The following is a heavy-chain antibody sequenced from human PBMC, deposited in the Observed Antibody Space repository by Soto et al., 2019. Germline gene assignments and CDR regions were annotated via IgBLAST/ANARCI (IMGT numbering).Heavy chain of an antibody. CDR1: GFTFSSFC. V-gene: IGHV3-74*01. CDR3: AGGAGSNKPFDY. D-gene: IGHD2-2*01. Sequence: EVQMVESGGSLVQPGGSLRLSCAASGFTFSSFCLHWVRQVSGKGLVWVSRVNSDGSTTAYADSVKGRFTVSRDNAKNTLYLQMDNLRAEDTAVYYCAGGAGSNKPFDYWGQGTLVTVSS. J-gene: IGHJ4*02. CDR2: VNSDGSTT.